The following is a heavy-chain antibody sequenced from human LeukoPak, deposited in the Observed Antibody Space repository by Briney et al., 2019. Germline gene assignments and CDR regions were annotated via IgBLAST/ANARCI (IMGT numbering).Heavy chain of an antibody. CDR3: ARGLAVKIFGAPIIS. Sequence: PGGSLRLSCSAPGFIFSSYAMHWVRQAPGRGPEWVAVISYDGRKNSYADSVKGRTPISTDNSKNTLYLQINSLGTGDTAVYYCARGLAVKIFGAPIISWGEGTLVAVSS. J-gene: IGHJ5*02. D-gene: IGHD1-26*01. V-gene: IGHV3-30*04. CDR1: GFIFSSYA. CDR2: ISYDGRKN.